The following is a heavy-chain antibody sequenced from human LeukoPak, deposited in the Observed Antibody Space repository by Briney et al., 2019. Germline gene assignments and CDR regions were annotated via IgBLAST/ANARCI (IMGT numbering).Heavy chain of an antibody. CDR2: INPNSGGT. Sequence: AASVTVSFKASGYTFTGYYMHWVRQAPGQGLEWMGWINPNSGGTNYAQKFQGRVTITRDTSISTAYMELSRLRSDDTAVYYCARGAGIQLWRPIDYWGQGTLVTVSS. CDR3: ARGAGIQLWRPIDY. J-gene: IGHJ4*02. V-gene: IGHV1-2*02. D-gene: IGHD5-18*01. CDR1: GYTFTGYY.